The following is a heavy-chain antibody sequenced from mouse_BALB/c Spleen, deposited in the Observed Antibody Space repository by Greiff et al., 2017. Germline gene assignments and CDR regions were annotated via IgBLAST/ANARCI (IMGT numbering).Heavy chain of an antibody. CDR3: AGDDYDTWFAY. CDR2: IYPGDGDT. V-gene: IGHV1-82*01. Sequence: QVQLQQSGPELVKPGASVKISCKASGYAFSSSWMNWVKQRPGQGLEWIGRIYPGDGDTNYNGKFKGKATLTADKSSSTAYMQLSSLTSVDSAVYICAGDDYDTWFAYWGQGTLVTVSA. CDR1: GYAFSSSW. J-gene: IGHJ3*01. D-gene: IGHD2-4*01.